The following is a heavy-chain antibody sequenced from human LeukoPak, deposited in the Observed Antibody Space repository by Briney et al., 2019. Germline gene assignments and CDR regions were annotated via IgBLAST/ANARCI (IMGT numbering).Heavy chain of an antibody. V-gene: IGHV1-18*01. CDR1: GYTFTSYG. Sequence: ASVKVSCKAVGYTFTSYGISWVRQAPGQGLEWMGWISAYNGNTNYAQKLQGRVTMTTDTSTSTAHMELRSLRSDDTAVYYCASVLTMTTRGAFDIWGQGTMATVSS. J-gene: IGHJ3*02. D-gene: IGHD4-17*01. CDR3: ASVLTMTTRGAFDI. CDR2: ISAYNGNT.